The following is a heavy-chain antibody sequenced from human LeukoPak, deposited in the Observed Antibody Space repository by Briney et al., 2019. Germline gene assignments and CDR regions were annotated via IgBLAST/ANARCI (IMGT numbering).Heavy chain of an antibody. CDR3: ARAGNWNDEGGNWFDP. V-gene: IGHV1-69*06. CDR1: GGTFSSYA. D-gene: IGHD1-1*01. J-gene: IGHJ5*02. CDR2: IIPILGTA. Sequence: SVKVSCKASGGTFSSYAISWVRQAPGQGLEWTGGIIPILGTANYAQKFQGRVTITADKSTSTAYMELSSLRSEDTAVYYCARAGNWNDEGGNWFDPWGQGTLVTVSS.